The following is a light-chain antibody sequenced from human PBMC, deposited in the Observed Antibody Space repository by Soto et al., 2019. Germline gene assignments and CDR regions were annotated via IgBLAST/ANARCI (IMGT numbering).Light chain of an antibody. CDR3: QQSYSSPQVT. J-gene: IGKJ4*01. V-gene: IGKV1-39*01. CDR2: AAS. CDR1: QSINTY. Sequence: DIQMTQSPSSLSASIGDRVTITCRASQSINTYLNWYQQKPGKAPKLLIYAASSLQSGVPLTFSGSGSGTDFTLTISSLQPEDFATYYCQQSYSSPQVTFGGGTKVEIK.